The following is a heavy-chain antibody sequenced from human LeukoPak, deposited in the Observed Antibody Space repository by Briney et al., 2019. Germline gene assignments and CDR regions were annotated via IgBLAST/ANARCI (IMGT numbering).Heavy chain of an antibody. D-gene: IGHD5-12*01. CDR2: FDPEDGET. V-gene: IGHV1-24*01. J-gene: IGHJ6*02. CDR1: GYTLTELS. CDR3: ARVFAITSSYYYGMDV. Sequence: ASVKVSCKVSGYTLTELSMHWVRQAPGKGLEWMGGFDPEDGETIYAQKFQGRVTMTEDTSTDTAYMELRSLRSDDTAVYYCARVFAITSSYYYGMDVWGQGTTVTVSS.